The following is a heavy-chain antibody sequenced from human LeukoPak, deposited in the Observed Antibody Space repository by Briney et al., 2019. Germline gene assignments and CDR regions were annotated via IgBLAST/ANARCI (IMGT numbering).Heavy chain of an antibody. V-gene: IGHV3-30*03. CDR2: ISYDGSNK. J-gene: IGHJ4*02. CDR1: GFTFSSYG. CDR3: ARAPSGWYGELADY. D-gene: IGHD3-10*01. Sequence: GGSLRLSCAASGFTFSSYGMHWVRQAPGKGLEWVAVISYDGSNKYYADSVKGRFTISRDNSKNTLYLQMGSLRAEDMAVYYCARAPSGWYGELADYWGQGTLVTVSS.